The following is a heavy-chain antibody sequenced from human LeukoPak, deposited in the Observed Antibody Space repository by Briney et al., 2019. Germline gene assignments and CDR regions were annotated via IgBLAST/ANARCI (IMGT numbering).Heavy chain of an antibody. CDR1: GFTFGNYW. CDR3: ASGRQLGY. CDR2: IKEDGSEK. Sequence: GGSLRLSCAASGFTFGNYWMSWVRQAPGKGLEWVANIKEDGSEKYYVDSVKGQFTISRDNARNSLYLQMNSLRAEDTAVYYCASGRQLGYWGQGTLVTVSS. J-gene: IGHJ4*02. D-gene: IGHD6-13*01. V-gene: IGHV3-7*01.